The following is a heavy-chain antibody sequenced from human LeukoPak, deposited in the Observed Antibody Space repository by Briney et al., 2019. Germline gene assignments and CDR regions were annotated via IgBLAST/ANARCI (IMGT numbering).Heavy chain of an antibody. J-gene: IGHJ4*02. V-gene: IGHV3-7*01. Sequence: PGGSLRRSCAASEFTFSSYWMSWVRQAPGKGLEWVANIKQDGSEKYYVDSVKGRFTISRDNAKNSLYLQMNSLRAEDTAVYYCARDAYYDYVWGSYRTGIDYWGQGTLVTVSS. CDR1: EFTFSSYW. CDR2: IKQDGSEK. CDR3: ARDAYYDYVWGSYRTGIDY. D-gene: IGHD3-16*02.